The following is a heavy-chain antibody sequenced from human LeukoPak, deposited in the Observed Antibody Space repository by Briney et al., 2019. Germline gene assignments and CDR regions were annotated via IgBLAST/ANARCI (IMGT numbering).Heavy chain of an antibody. CDR3: ARVRTGVGAAVWYYFDS. V-gene: IGHV1-69*05. CDR2: IIPIFGTA. CDR1: GGTFSSYA. Sequence: SVKVSCKASGGTFSSYAISWVRQAPGQGLEWMGGIIPIFGTANYAQKFQGRVTITTDESTSTAYMELSSLRSEDTAVYYCARVRTGVGAAVWYYFDSWGQGTLVTVSS. J-gene: IGHJ4*02. D-gene: IGHD1-26*01.